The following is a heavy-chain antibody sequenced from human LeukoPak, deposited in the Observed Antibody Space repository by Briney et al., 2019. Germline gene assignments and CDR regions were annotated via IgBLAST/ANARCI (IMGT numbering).Heavy chain of an antibody. D-gene: IGHD2-15*01. J-gene: IGHJ4*02. CDR3: AKDHPGYCSGGSCYLADY. Sequence: PGGSLRLSCAASGFTVSNNYMSWVRQAPGKGLEWVSAISGSGGSTYYADSVKGRFTISRDNSKNTLYLQMNSLRAEDTAVYYCAKDHPGYCSGGSCYLADYWGQGTLVTVSS. CDR1: GFTVSNNY. CDR2: ISGSGGST. V-gene: IGHV3-23*01.